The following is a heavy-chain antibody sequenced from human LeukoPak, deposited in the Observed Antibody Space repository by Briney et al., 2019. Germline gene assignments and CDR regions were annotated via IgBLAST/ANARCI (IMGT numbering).Heavy chain of an antibody. J-gene: IGHJ4*02. CDR2: INHSGST. CDR3: ARGRTGGYSGYALYYFDY. V-gene: IGHV4-39*07. CDR1: GGSISSTTYY. Sequence: SETLSLTCTVSGGSISSTTYYWAWIRQPPGKGLEWIGEINHSGSTNYNPSLKSRVTISVDTSKNQFSLKLSSVTAADTAVYYCARGRTGGYSGYALYYFDYWGQGTLVTVSS. D-gene: IGHD5-12*01.